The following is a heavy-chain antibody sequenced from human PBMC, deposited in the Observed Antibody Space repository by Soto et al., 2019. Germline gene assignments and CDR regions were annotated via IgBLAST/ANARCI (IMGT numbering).Heavy chain of an antibody. CDR1: GYTFTSYA. Sequence: ASVEVSCKASGYTFTSYAIHWVRQARGQRLEWMGWINAGNGNTKYSQKFQGRVTITRDTSASTAYMELRSLRSDDTAVYYCATQRVPGIAVAGDFDYWGQGTLVTVSS. CDR2: INAGNGNT. CDR3: ATQRVPGIAVAGDFDY. D-gene: IGHD6-19*01. J-gene: IGHJ4*02. V-gene: IGHV1-3*01.